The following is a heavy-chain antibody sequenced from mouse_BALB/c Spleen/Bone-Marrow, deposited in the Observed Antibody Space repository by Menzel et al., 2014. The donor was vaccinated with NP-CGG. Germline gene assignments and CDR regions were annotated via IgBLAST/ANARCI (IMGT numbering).Heavy chain of an antibody. CDR2: ISSGGGST. D-gene: IGHD2-3*01. CDR3: ARHEDGYYDAMDY. Sequence: EVMLVESGGGLVKPGGSLKLSCAASGFAFSSYDMSWVRQTPEKRLEWVAYISSGGGSTYYPDTVKGRFTISRDNAKNTLYLQMSSLKSEDTAMYYCARHEDGYYDAMDYWGQGTPVTVSS. V-gene: IGHV5-12-1*01. CDR1: GFAFSSYD. J-gene: IGHJ4*01.